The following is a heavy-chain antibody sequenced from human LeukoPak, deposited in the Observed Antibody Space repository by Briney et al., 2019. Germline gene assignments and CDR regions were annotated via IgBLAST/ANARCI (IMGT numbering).Heavy chain of an antibody. D-gene: IGHD5-12*01. CDR1: GFNFDEYA. J-gene: IGHJ4*02. Sequence: PGGSLRLSCAATGFNFDEYALHWVRQAPGKGLEWVSLISADGDGTYYAASVKGRFTISRDKSKNSLYLQMNSLRTEDTALYYCAKERWLRDRRPIDYWGQGTLVTVSS. CDR2: ISADGDGT. V-gene: IGHV3-43*02. CDR3: AKERWLRDRRPIDY.